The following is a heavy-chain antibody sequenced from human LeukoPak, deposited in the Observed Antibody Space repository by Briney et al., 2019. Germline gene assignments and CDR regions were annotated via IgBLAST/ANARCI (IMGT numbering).Heavy chain of an antibody. V-gene: IGHV4-4*07. D-gene: IGHD2-2*01. CDR2: IYTSGST. J-gene: IGHJ6*03. CDR1: GGSISSYY. CDR3: AREAPDIVVVPAAIVGPPSYYYYMDV. Sequence: SETLSLTCTVAGGSISSYYWSWIRQPAGKGLEWIGRIYTSGSTNYNPSLKSRVTMSVDTSENQFSLKLSSVTAAHTAVYYCAREAPDIVVVPAAIVGPPSYYYYMDVWGKGTTVTVSS.